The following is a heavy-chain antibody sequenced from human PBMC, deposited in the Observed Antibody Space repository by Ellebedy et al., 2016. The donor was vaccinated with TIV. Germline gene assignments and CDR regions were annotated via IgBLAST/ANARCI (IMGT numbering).Heavy chain of an antibody. V-gene: IGHV4-34*01. CDR3: ARGREGGVYFDD. Sequence: MPSETLSLTCAPYGRSVSAHYWRWIRQPPGEGLEWTGEMNHSGKTAYTNYNPSLKSRVSMSLDTSKNQFSLKLSYVTAADTAVYYCARGREGGVYFDDWGQGTLVTVSS. J-gene: IGHJ4*02. CDR2: MNHSGKTAYT. D-gene: IGHD3-16*01. CDR1: GRSVSAHY.